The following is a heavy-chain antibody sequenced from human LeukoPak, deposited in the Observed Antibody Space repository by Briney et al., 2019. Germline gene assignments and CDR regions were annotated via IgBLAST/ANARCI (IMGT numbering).Heavy chain of an antibody. Sequence: GGSLRLSCAASGFTFSNYNMNWVRQAPGKGLEWVSAISGSGGSTYYADSVKGRFTISRDNSKDTLYLQMNSLRAEDTAVYYCAKSVGDYTPFDYWGQGTLVTVSS. CDR1: GFTFSNYN. J-gene: IGHJ4*02. CDR2: ISGSGGST. CDR3: AKSVGDYTPFDY. V-gene: IGHV3-23*01. D-gene: IGHD4-17*01.